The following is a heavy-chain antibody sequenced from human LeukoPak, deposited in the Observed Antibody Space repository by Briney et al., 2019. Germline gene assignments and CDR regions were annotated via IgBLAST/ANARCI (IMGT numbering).Heavy chain of an antibody. J-gene: IGHJ4*02. CDR2: VSPDSGDT. D-gene: IGHD6-19*01. CDR1: GYTFTNND. Sequence: ASVKVSCKASGYTFTNNDINWVRQATGQGIKWMGWVSPDSGDTGYAPNFRGRVTMTTDTSINTAYMELTSLTSEDTAIYYCTRGRAAGDWGQGTLVTVSS. CDR3: TRGRAAGD. V-gene: IGHV1-8*01.